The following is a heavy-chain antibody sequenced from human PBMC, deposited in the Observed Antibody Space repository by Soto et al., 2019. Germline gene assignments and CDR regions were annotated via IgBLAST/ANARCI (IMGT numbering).Heavy chain of an antibody. CDR1: GFTVSSNY. CDR2: IYSGGNT. CDR3: ARVETAPWIWGAFDI. J-gene: IGHJ3*02. D-gene: IGHD2-2*03. V-gene: IGHV3-53*04. Sequence: VQLVESGGGLVQPGGSLRLSCAASGFTVSSNYMSWVRQAPGKGLEWVSVIYSGGNTYYADSVKGRFTISRHNSKNTLYLQMNSLRAEDTAVYYCARVETAPWIWGAFDIWGQGTRFTVSS.